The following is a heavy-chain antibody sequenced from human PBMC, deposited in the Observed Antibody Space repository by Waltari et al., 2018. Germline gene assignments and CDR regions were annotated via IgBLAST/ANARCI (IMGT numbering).Heavy chain of an antibody. Sequence: EVQLVQSGAEVKKPGESLKISCKGSGYSFTSYWIGWVRQMPGKGLEWMGIIFPCDSDTSYSPSFQGQVTISADKSISTAYLQWSSLKASDTAMYYCARQVRYCSGGSCYPYYDYWGQGTLVTVSS. J-gene: IGHJ4*02. CDR3: ARQVRYCSGGSCYPYYDY. CDR1: GYSFTSYW. D-gene: IGHD2-15*01. CDR2: IFPCDSDT. V-gene: IGHV5-51*01.